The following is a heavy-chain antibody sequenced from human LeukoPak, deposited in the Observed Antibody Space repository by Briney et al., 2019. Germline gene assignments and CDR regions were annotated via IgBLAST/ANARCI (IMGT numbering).Heavy chain of an antibody. D-gene: IGHD3-10*01. V-gene: IGHV4-59*01. Sequence: SETLSLTCTVSGGSISSYYWSWIRQPPGKGLEWIGYIYYSGSTNYNPSIKSRVTISVDTSKNQFSLKLSSVTAADTAVYYCARARMVRGGYYGMDVWGQGTTVTVSS. CDR1: GGSISSYY. J-gene: IGHJ6*02. CDR3: ARARMVRGGYYGMDV. CDR2: IYYSGST.